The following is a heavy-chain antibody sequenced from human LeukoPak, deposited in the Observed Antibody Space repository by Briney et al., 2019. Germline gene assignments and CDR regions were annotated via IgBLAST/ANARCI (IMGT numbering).Heavy chain of an antibody. CDR2: ISNNGGYT. CDR1: GFTFSSYA. D-gene: IGHD2-15*01. CDR3: AKQLGYCSDGSCYFPY. Sequence: EGSLRLSCAASGFTFSSYAMSWVRQAPGKGLEWVSAISNNGGYTYYADSVQGRFTISRDNSKSTLCLQMNSLRAEDTAVYYCAKQLGYCSDGSCYFPYWGQGTLVTVSS. V-gene: IGHV3-23*01. J-gene: IGHJ4*02.